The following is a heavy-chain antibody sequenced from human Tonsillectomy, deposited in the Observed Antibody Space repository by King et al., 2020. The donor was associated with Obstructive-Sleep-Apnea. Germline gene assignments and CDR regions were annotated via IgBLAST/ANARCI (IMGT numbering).Heavy chain of an antibody. Sequence: VQLQESGPGLVKPSETLSLTCTVSGGSISSYYWSWIRQPPGKGLEWIGYIYYSGSTNYNPSLKSRVTISVDTSKNQFSLKLSSVTAADTAVYYCAREMSSSSWTYYYGMDVWGQGTTVTVSS. J-gene: IGHJ6*02. CDR3: AREMSSSSWTYYYGMDV. D-gene: IGHD6-13*01. V-gene: IGHV4-59*01. CDR2: IYYSGST. CDR1: GGSISSYY.